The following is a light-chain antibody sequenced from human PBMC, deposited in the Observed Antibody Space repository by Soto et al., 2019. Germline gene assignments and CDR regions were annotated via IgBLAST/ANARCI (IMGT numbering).Light chain of an antibody. J-gene: IGKJ5*01. CDR2: GAS. CDR3: QQHNSFSIT. V-gene: IGKV1-5*01. CDR1: QNISPW. Sequence: DIQMTQSPSTLFASVGGRVTIACRASQNISPWLAWYQQKPGKAPKLLIYGASSLEGGVPSRFSGSGSGTEFTLTINSLQADDFATYYCQQHNSFSITFGQGTRLEIK.